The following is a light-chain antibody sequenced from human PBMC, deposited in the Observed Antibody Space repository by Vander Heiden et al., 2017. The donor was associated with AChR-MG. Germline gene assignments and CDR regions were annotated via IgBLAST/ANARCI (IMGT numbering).Light chain of an antibody. CDR2: DVS. J-gene: IGLJ1*01. Sequence: QSALTQPRPLSGSPGQSVTISCTGTTSDVGGYDYVSWYQQLPGKAPKLMIYDVSKRPSGVPDRFSGSKSGATASLAISGLQADDESDYFCCSYAGSYSFVFGTGTKVTVL. CDR1: TSDVGGYDY. V-gene: IGLV2-11*01. CDR3: CSYAGSYSFV.